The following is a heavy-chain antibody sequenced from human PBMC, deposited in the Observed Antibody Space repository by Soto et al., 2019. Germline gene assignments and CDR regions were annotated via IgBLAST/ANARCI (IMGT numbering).Heavy chain of an antibody. V-gene: IGHV1-2*04. CDR3: ARLPTFYCSSTSCLNYGMDV. D-gene: IGHD2-2*01. CDR1: GYTFTGYY. CDR2: INPNSGGT. J-gene: IGHJ6*04. Sequence: ASVKVSCKASGYTFTGYYMHWVRQAPGQGLEWMGWINPNSGGTNYAQKFQGWVTMTRDTSISTAYMELSRLRSDDTAVYYCARLPTFYCSSTSCLNYGMDVWGKGTTVTVSS.